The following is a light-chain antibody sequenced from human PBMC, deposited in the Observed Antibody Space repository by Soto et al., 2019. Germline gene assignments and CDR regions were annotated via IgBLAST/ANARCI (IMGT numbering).Light chain of an antibody. V-gene: IGKV2-28*01. CDR1: QSLLHGNGYNY. CDR2: LGF. CDR3: MQALQTPRLT. Sequence: DIVMTQSPLSLPVTPGEPASISCRSSQSLLHGNGYNYLDWYLQKPGQSPQLLIYLGFNRASGVPDRFSGGGSGTDFTLKISTVEAEDVGLYYCMQALQTPRLTFGGGTKVEIK. J-gene: IGKJ4*01.